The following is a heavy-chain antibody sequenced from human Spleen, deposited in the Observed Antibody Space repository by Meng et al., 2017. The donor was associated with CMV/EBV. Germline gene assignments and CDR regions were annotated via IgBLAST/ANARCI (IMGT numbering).Heavy chain of an antibody. V-gene: IGHV3-23*01. CDR3: ARVGLRWWFDP. CDR2: INSGSGST. D-gene: IGHD5-12*01. CDR1: GFTFSSYA. Sequence: GESLKISCAASGFTFSSYAMTWVRQAPGKGLQWVSSINSGSGSTYHADSVKGRFTISRDNAKNSLYLQMNSLRAEDTAVYYCARVGLRWWFDPWGQGTLVTVSS. J-gene: IGHJ5*02.